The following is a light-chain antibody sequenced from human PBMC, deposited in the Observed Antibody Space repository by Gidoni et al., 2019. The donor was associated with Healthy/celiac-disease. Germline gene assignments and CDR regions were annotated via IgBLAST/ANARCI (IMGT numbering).Light chain of an antibody. CDR1: QRISSY. J-gene: IGKJ4*01. V-gene: IGKV1-39*01. CDR2: AAS. CDR3: QQSYSTPPLT. Sequence: DIQLTQYPSSLSASVGDRVTITCRASQRISSYLKWYQQKPGKAPKLLIYAASSLQSGVPSRFSGSGSGTDFTLTISSLQPEDFATYYCQQSYSTPPLTFGGGTKVEIK.